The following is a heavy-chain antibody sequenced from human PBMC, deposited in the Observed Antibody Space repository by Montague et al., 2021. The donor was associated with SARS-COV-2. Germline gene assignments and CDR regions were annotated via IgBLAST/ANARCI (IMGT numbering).Heavy chain of an antibody. CDR2: T. CDR3: AREDRWNWFDP. J-gene: IGHJ5*02. Sequence: TNYNPSLETRVTLSVDPSKNQFSLKLSSVTAADTAVYYCAREDRWNWFDPWGPGTLVIVSS. D-gene: IGHD5-24*01. V-gene: IGHV4-59*01.